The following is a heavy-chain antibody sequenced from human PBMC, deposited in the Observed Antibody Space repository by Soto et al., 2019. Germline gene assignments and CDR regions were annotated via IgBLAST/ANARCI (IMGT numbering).Heavy chain of an antibody. CDR1: GGTFSTYS. CDR2: IIPMLGIR. CDR3: TIGSWSGEVFDI. J-gene: IGHJ3*02. D-gene: IGHD2-21*01. V-gene: IGHV1-69*02. Sequence: QVQLVQSGAEVKKPGSSVKVSCKDSGGTFSTYSMFWVRQAPGQGLEWMGRIIPMLGIRNYAQRFQDRVTITADKSTATAHMELSSLRSEDTALYYGTIGSWSGEVFDIWGQGTMVTGSS.